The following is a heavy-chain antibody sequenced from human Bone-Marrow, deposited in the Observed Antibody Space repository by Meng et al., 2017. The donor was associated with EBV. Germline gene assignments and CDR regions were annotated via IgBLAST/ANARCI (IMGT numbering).Heavy chain of an antibody. CDR2: LIPMSDAP. J-gene: IGHJ4*02. Sequence: QVQVVQSGDEVKKPGSSVKVSCKTSGGTFRSDAVSWVRQAPGQGLEWMGGLIPMSDAPYYAQKFQDRVTITADESTSAHYMDLSGLRSEDTAVYYCASESGRGFTPDYWGQGTLVTVSS. CDR1: GGTFRSDA. CDR3: ASESGRGFTPDY. D-gene: IGHD3-10*01. V-gene: IGHV1-69*01.